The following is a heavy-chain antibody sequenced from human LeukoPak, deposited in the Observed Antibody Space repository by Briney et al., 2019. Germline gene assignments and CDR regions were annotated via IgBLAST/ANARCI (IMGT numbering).Heavy chain of an antibody. CDR3: ARYYRPINWFDP. J-gene: IGHJ5*02. D-gene: IGHD1-26*01. V-gene: IGHV4-39*01. Sequence: RSETLSLTCTVSGGSISSSSYYWGWIRQPPGKGLEWSWSLYYSGSTYYNPSLTSRVTSSVDTSKNQFALKLSSGTAADAAVYYCARYYRPINWFDPWGQGTLVTVSS. CDR1: GGSISSSSYY. CDR2: LYYSGST.